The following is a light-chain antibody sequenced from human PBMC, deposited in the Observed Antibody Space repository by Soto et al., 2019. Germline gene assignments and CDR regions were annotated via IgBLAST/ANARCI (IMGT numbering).Light chain of an antibody. J-gene: IGLJ2*01. CDR3: SSFTDSFTLV. CDR1: SSDIGDYKY. Sequence: QSALTQPASVSGSPGQSITISCSGTSSDIGDYKYVSWYQRRPGKVPKLIIYEVSHRPSGISNRFSGPKSGNTASLSISGLQSDDEADYYCSSFTDSFTLVFGGGTKLTVL. CDR2: EVS. V-gene: IGLV2-14*01.